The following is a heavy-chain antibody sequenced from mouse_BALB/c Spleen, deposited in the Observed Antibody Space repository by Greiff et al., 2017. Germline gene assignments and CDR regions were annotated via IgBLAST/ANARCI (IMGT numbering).Heavy chain of an antibody. CDR2: IYPGSGST. V-gene: IGHV1S22*01. CDR1: GYTFTSYW. J-gene: IGHJ4*01. Sequence: LQQPGSELVRPGASVKLSCKASGYTFTSYWMHWVKQRHGQGLEWIGNIYPGSGSTNYDEKFKSKGTLTVDTSSSTAYMHLSSLTSEDSAVYYCTRGTRPKYGNYDPYYYAMDYWGQGTSVTVSS. D-gene: IGHD2-10*02. CDR3: TRGTRPKYGNYDPYYYAMDY.